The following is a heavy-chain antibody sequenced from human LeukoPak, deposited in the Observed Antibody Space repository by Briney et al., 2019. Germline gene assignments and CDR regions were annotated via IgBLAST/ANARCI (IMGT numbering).Heavy chain of an antibody. CDR2: TWSDGIKK. V-gene: IGHV3-33*01. CDR1: GFTFSSYG. Sequence: PGGSLRLSCAVSGFTFSSYGMHWVRQAPGKGLEWVTVTWSDGIKKYYADSLKGRFTISKDNSKNTLYLQMNSLRVEDTAMYYCARDVSTGWFYPDYWGQGTLVTVSS. CDR3: ARDVSTGWFYPDY. D-gene: IGHD6-19*01. J-gene: IGHJ4*02.